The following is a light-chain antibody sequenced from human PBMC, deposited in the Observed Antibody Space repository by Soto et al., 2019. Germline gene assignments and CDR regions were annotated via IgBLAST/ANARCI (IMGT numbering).Light chain of an antibody. CDR1: QTIMTY. CDR2: AA. CDR3: QQGYNTPRT. V-gene: IGKV1-39*01. Sequence: DIQMTQSPSSLSASVGDEVTITCRASQTIMTYLNWYQLKPGKPPRLLIYAANLQGGVPSRFGGSGSGREFTLTISSLQPEDSATYYCQQGYNTPRTFGQGTKVDIK. J-gene: IGKJ1*01.